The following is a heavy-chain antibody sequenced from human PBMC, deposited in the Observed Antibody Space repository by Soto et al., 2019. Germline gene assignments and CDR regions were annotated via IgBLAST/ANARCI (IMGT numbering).Heavy chain of an antibody. CDR1: GGTFRNYA. D-gene: IGHD2-21*01. Sequence: QVQLVQSGAEVKKPGSSMKVSCRASGGTFRNYAVTWVRQAPGLGLEWMGRLIPIFATADYAQKFQGRVTITADESTNTAYMELRSLRTDDTDVYYCATVYGDNSGGDFAVWGLGTKVTVSS. V-gene: IGHV1-69*18. CDR3: ATVYGDNSGGDFAV. CDR2: LIPIFATA. J-gene: IGHJ3*01.